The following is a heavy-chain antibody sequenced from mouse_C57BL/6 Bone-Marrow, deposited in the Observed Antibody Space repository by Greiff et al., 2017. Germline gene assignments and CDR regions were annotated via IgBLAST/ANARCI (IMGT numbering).Heavy chain of an antibody. CDR3: ASNYYAAY. D-gene: IGHD1-1*01. CDR1: GYSITSGYY. V-gene: IGHV3-6*01. Sequence: ESGPGLVKLSPSLSLTCSVTGYSITSGYYWNWIRQFPGNKLEWMGYISYDGSNNYNPSLKNRISITRDTSKNQFFLKLNSVTTEDTATYYCASNYYAAYWGQGTLVTVSA. CDR2: ISYDGSN. J-gene: IGHJ3*01.